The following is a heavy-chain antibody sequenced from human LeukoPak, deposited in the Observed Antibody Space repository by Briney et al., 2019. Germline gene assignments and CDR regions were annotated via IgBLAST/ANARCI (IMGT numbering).Heavy chain of an antibody. V-gene: IGHV4-34*01. CDR1: GGSFSGYY. CDR2: INHSGST. J-gene: IGHJ4*02. CDR3: ARRRGGAYYFDY. Sequence: SETLSLTCAVYGGSFSGYYWSWLRPPPGKGLEWIGEINHSGSTNYNPSLKSRVTISVDTSKNQFSLKLSSVTAADTAVYYCARRRGGAYYFDYWGQGTLVTVSS.